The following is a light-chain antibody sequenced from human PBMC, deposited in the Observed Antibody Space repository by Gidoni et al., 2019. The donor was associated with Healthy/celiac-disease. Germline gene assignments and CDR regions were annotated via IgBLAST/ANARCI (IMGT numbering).Light chain of an antibody. Sequence: SARTQPASLSGSPGESSTISCTGTSSDVGSDNLVSWYQQHPGKAPKLMIYEGSKRPSGVSNRFSGSKSGNTASLTISGLQAEDEADYYCCSYAGSSTYVFGTGTKVTVL. CDR3: CSYAGSSTYV. J-gene: IGLJ1*01. V-gene: IGLV2-23*01. CDR1: SSDVGSDNL. CDR2: EGS.